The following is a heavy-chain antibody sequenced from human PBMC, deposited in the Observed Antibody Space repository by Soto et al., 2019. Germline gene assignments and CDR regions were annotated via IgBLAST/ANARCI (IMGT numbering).Heavy chain of an antibody. V-gene: IGHV1-18*04. J-gene: IGHJ6*02. Sequence: ASVKVSCKASGYTFTSYGISWVRQAPGQGLEWMGWISAYNGNTNYAQKLQGRVTMTTDTSTSTAYMELRSLRSDDTAVYYCARDYRDFDWLLPFYYYYYGMDVWGQGTTVTVSS. CDR1: GYTFTSYG. CDR3: ARDYRDFDWLLPFYYYYYGMDV. D-gene: IGHD3-9*01. CDR2: ISAYNGNT.